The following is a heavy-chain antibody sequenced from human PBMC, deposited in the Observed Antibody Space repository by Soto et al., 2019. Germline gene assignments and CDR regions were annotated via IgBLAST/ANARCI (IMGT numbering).Heavy chain of an antibody. D-gene: IGHD3-16*02. Sequence: AWCLGLACAASRVTFSNSVMSWVRQAPGRGLEWVANIKQDGSEKYYVGSVKGRFTISRDNAKNSLYLQMNSLRAEDTAVYFCARAIYGYIWGSYLFDIWRQRSVVTVSS. CDR1: RVTFSNSV. CDR3: ARAIYGYIWGSYLFDI. J-gene: IGHJ3*02. CDR2: IKQDGSEK. V-gene: IGHV3-7*01.